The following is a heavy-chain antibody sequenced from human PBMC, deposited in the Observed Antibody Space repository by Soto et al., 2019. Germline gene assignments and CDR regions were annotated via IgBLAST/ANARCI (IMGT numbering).Heavy chain of an antibody. CDR1: GFTFSSYG. Sequence: GGSLRLSWAASGFTFSSYGMHLVRQAPGKGLEWVAFISYDGSNKYYADSVKGRFTISRDKSKNTLYLQMNSLRAEDTAVYYCAKEGRSGSYYAGEFDYWGQGTMVTVSS. CDR3: AKEGRSGSYYAGEFDY. V-gene: IGHV3-30*18. D-gene: IGHD1-26*01. J-gene: IGHJ4*02. CDR2: ISYDGSNK.